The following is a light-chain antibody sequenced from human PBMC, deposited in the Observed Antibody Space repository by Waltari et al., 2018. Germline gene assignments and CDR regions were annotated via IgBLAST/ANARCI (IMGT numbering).Light chain of an antibody. CDR2: WAS. CDR1: QSVLYRSNNNNY. Sequence: DIVMTQSPASLAVSLGERATINCTSSQSVLYRSNNNNYLAWYQQKPGQPPKLLIYWASARESGVPDRFSGSGSGTDFTLTISSLQAEDVAVYYCQQYYSTPRSFGGGTKVVIK. V-gene: IGKV4-1*01. CDR3: QQYYSTPRS. J-gene: IGKJ4*01.